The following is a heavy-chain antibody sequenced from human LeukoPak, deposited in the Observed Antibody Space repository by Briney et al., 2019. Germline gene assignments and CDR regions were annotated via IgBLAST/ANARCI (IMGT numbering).Heavy chain of an antibody. J-gene: IGHJ6*03. Sequence: GGSLRLSCAASGFTFSSYEMNWVRQAPGKGLEWVSYISSSGSTIYYADSVKGRFTISRDNAKNSLYPQMNSLRAEDTAVYYCARAAIAAARIYYYMDVWGKGTTVTVSS. V-gene: IGHV3-48*03. D-gene: IGHD6-13*01. CDR2: ISSSGSTI. CDR1: GFTFSSYE. CDR3: ARAAIAAARIYYYMDV.